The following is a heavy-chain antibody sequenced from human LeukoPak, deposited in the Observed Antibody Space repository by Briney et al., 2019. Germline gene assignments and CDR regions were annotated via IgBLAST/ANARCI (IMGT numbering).Heavy chain of an antibody. J-gene: IGHJ3*01. V-gene: IGHV3-53*01. CDR3: ARVSSSGWYEAFDV. CDR1: GFTVSSNY. D-gene: IGHD6-19*01. CDR2: IYSGGST. Sequence: PGGSLRLSCAASGFTVSSNYMSWVRQAPGKGLEWVSVIYSGGSTYYADSVKGRFTISRDNSKNTLYLQMNSLRAEDTAVYYCARVSSSGWYEAFDVWGQGTMVTVSS.